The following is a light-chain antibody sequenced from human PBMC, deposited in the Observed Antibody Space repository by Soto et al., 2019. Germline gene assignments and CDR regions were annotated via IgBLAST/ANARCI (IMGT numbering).Light chain of an antibody. CDR1: QSVSSSY. J-gene: IGKJ1*01. Sequence: EIVLTQSPGTLSLSPGERATLSCRASQSVSSSYLAWYQQKPGQAPRPLIYGASSRAIGIPDRFSGSGSGTDFTLTISRLEPVDFTLYYSQYSRSSSSTFCRGT. CDR2: GAS. CDR3: QYSRSSSST. V-gene: IGKV3-20*01.